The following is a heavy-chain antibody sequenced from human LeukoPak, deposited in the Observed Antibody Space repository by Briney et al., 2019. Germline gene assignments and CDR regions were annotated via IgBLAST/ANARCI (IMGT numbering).Heavy chain of an antibody. Sequence: GGSLRLSCTSSGFNFGDYAMTWVRQAPGKGLEWVGFIRNKAYGATTQYAASVKGRFTISRDDSKSVADLQMNNLKTEDTAVYYGSRGPANNHSWSGYYDNWFGPWGQGTLVTVST. CDR1: GFNFGDYA. J-gene: IGHJ5*02. CDR2: IRNKAYGATT. V-gene: IGHV3-49*04. D-gene: IGHD3-3*02. CDR3: SRGPANNHSWSGYYDNWFGP.